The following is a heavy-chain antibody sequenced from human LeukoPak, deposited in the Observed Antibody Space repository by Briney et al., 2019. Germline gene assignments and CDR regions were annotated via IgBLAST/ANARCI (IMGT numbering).Heavy chain of an antibody. CDR1: GGSISSYY. Sequence: SETLSLTCTVSGGSISSYYWSRIRQPAGKGLQWIGRIYASGNTNYNPSLKSRVTMSVDTSKNQFSLKLSSVTAADTAVYYCARGGYHAGAFDIWGQGTMVTVSS. V-gene: IGHV4-4*07. D-gene: IGHD5-12*01. CDR3: ARGGYHAGAFDI. CDR2: IYASGNT. J-gene: IGHJ3*02.